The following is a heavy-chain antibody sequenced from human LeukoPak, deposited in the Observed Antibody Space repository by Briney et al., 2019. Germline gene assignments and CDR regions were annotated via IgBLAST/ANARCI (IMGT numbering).Heavy chain of an antibody. CDR3: ARGGPRTAASFDY. V-gene: IGHV1-2*02. Sequence: GASVKVSCKASGYTFSDYYIHWVRQAPGQGLEWMGWINPNSGGTKYAQKFQGRVTMTRDTSINTAYMELSRMTSDDAALYYCARGGPRTAASFDYWGQGTLVTVSS. CDR2: INPNSGGT. CDR1: GYTFSDYY. D-gene: IGHD2-21*02. J-gene: IGHJ4*02.